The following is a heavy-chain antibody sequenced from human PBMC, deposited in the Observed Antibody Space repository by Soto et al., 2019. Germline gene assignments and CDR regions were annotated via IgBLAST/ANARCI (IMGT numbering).Heavy chain of an antibody. CDR2: ISAFNGHT. D-gene: IGHD5-18*01. CDR1: GYTFRDYG. J-gene: IGHJ4*02. CDR3: ARGKGYGSDH. Sequence: QVQLVQSGPEVRKPGASVKVSCKASGYTFRDYGIAWVRQAPGQGLEWMGWISAFNGHTNYAQKFQGRVTVTADASTATAYMELRSLRPDDTAMYFCARGKGYGSDHWGQGTLVTVSS. V-gene: IGHV1-18*01.